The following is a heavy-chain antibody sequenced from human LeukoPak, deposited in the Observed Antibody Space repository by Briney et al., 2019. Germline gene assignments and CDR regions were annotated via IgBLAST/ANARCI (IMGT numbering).Heavy chain of an antibody. CDR2: IYSSGST. Sequence: GGSLRLSCAASGFTVSSNYMSWVRQAPGKGLEWVSVIYSSGSTYYADSVKGRFTISRDISKNTLYLQMNSLRAEDTAVYYCAKDRASSGYYYFDYWGQGTLVTVSS. D-gene: IGHD3-22*01. CDR1: GFTVSSNY. J-gene: IGHJ4*02. V-gene: IGHV3-66*01. CDR3: AKDRASSGYYYFDY.